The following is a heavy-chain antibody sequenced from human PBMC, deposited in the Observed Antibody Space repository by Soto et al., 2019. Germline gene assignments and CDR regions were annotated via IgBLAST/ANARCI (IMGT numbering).Heavy chain of an antibody. CDR2: ISYDGSNK. J-gene: IGHJ5*02. D-gene: IGHD4-17*01. Sequence: PGGSLRLSCAASGFTFSSYGMHWVRQAPGKGLEWVAAISYDGSNKYYADSVKGRFTISRDNSKNTLYLQMNRLSAEDTAVYYCEKDLRLRYYGDYVGWLELWGQGTLVTVSS. CDR1: GFTFSSYG. CDR3: EKDLRLRYYGDYVGWLEL. V-gene: IGHV3-30*18.